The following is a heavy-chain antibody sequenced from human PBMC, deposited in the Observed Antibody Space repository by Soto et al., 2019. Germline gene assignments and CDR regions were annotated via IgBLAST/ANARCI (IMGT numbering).Heavy chain of an antibody. CDR3: PTIALRLCVVFGV. J-gene: IGHJ3*01. CDR1: GFTFSSYW. CDR2: ISRDGSST. V-gene: IGHV3-74*01. D-gene: IGHD2-15*01. Sequence: EVQLVESGGGLVQPGGSLRLSCAASGFTFSSYWMHWVRQAPGRGLVWVSRISRDGSSTTYADSVKGRFTISRDNTKNTLYLQINHLLPEDSVGFYCPTIALRLCVVFGVGGQGTMVTVSS.